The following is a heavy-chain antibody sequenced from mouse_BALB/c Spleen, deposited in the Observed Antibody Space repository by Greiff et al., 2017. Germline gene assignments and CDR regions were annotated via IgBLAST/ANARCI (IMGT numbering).Heavy chain of an antibody. CDR1: GYTFTSYY. CDR2: INPSNGGT. V-gene: IGHV1S81*02. D-gene: IGHD1-1*01. Sequence: QVQLQQSGAELVKPGASVKLSCKASGYTFTSYYMYWVKQRPGQGLEWIGEINPSNGGTNFNEKLKSKATLTVDKSSSTAYMQLSSLTSEDSAVYYCTRYYYGSRGYFDVWGAGTTVTVSS. J-gene: IGHJ1*01. CDR3: TRYYYGSRGYFDV.